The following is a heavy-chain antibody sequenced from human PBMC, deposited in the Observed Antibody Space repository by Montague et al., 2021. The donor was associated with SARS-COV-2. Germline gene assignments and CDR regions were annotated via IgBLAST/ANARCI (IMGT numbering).Heavy chain of an antibody. J-gene: IGHJ2*01. CDR1: GGSIRSSSYY. CDR2: IYYSGST. D-gene: IGHD5-12*01. V-gene: IGHV4-39*07. Sequence: SETLSLTCTVSGGSIRSSSYYWGWIRQPPGKGLECIGSIYYSGSTYYNPSLKSRVTISVDTSKNHFSLKLSSVTAAATAVYYCARTTWLRGYFDPWGRGTLVTVSS. CDR3: ARTTWLRGYFDP.